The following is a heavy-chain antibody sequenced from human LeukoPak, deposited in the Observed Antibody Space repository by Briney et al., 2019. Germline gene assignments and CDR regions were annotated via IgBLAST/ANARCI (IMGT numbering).Heavy chain of an antibody. D-gene: IGHD6-19*01. V-gene: IGHV4-34*01. CDR1: GGSFSGYY. J-gene: IGHJ4*02. CDR3: ARARGGGVPSSGWYFDY. Sequence: SETLSLTCAVSGGSFSGYYWGWIRQPPGKGLEWIGEINHSGSTNYNPSLKSRVTISVDTSENQFSLKLSSVTAADTAVYYCARARGGGVPSSGWYFDYWGQGTLVTVSS. CDR2: INHSGST.